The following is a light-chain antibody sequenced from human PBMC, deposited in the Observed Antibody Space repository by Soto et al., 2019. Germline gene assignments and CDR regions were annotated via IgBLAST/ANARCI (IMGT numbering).Light chain of an antibody. Sequence: EIGLIQSPATLSLSPGERATLSCRASQSVGSYLAWYQHKPGQAPRLLISDASNRATGIPARFSGSGSETDFTLTTSSLEPEDSAVYYCQQRSNWPSLTFGGGTKVDIK. V-gene: IGKV3-11*01. CDR1: QSVGSY. CDR3: QQRSNWPSLT. J-gene: IGKJ4*01. CDR2: DAS.